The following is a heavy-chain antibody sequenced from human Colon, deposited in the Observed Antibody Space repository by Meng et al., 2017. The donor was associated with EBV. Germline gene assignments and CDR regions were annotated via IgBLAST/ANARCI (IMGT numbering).Heavy chain of an antibody. J-gene: IGHJ4*02. CDR2: NLHAGVT. D-gene: IGHD3-16*01. V-gene: IGHV4-4*02. Sequence: KSSGPPSPIGSYSEDSTISSNWWSCVPQPPGKGLVWIWENLHAGVTNYNPSLKSRVSMSVDRSRIQASLNLNSVTAADTAIYYCARGEHYTWDVWGQGILVTVSS. CDR3: ARGEHYTWDV. CDR1: EDSTISSNW.